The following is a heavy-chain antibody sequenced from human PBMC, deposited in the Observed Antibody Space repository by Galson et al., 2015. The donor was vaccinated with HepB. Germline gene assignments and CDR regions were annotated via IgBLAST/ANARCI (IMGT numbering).Heavy chain of an antibody. V-gene: IGHV1-3*01. J-gene: IGHJ4*02. CDR1: GYIFTAYS. Sequence: SVKVSCKASGYIFTAYSMHWVRQDPGQRLEWMGWINAGNGNTKYSQKFQGRVTFSRDTSASTAYTELSSLRSEDTAVYYCARGDQGYYDNSGYYWGQGTLVTVSS. CDR3: ARGDQGYYDNSGYY. D-gene: IGHD3-22*01. CDR2: INAGNGNT.